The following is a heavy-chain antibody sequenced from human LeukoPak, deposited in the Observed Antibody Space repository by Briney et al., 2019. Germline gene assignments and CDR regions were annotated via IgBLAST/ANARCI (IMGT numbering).Heavy chain of an antibody. CDR3: ARGVAAAGTGGT. J-gene: IGHJ4*02. CDR1: GFTFSSYE. V-gene: IGHV3-21*01. D-gene: IGHD6-13*01. CDR2: ISSSSSYI. Sequence: GGSLRLSCAASGFTFSSYEMNWVRQAPGKGLEWVSSISSSSSYIYYADSVKGRFTISRDNAKNSLYLQMNSLRAEDTAVYYCARGVAAAGTGGTWGQGTLVTVSS.